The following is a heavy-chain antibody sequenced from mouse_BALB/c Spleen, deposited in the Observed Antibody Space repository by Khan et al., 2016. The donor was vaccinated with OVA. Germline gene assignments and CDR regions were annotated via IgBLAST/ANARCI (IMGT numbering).Heavy chain of an antibody. D-gene: IGHD1-1*02. J-gene: IGHJ3*01. CDR2: ISTYYGDA. Sequence: VQLKQSGVELVRPGVSVKISCKGSGYTFTDFTLHWVKQSHAMSLEWIGVISTYYGDATYNQRFKDKATMTVDKSSSTAYMELARLTSEDSAVYYCTRGGGGNRFAYWGQGTLVTVSA. CDR3: TRGGGGNRFAY. V-gene: IGHV1S137*01. CDR1: GYTFTDFT.